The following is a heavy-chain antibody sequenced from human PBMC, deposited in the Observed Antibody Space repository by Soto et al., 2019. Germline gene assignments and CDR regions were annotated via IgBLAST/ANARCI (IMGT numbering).Heavy chain of an antibody. CDR3: ARFTDYYYGMDV. V-gene: IGHV1-46*01. CDR1: GYSFTSHY. Sequence: ASVKVSCKAIGYSFTSHYMHWVRQAPGQGLEWMGTIYPGGVNIGYAQKFKGRVTMTKDTSTSTVYMEVSSLTSEDTAVYYCARFTDYYYGMDVWGQGTTVTVSS. CDR2: IYPGGVNI. J-gene: IGHJ6*02.